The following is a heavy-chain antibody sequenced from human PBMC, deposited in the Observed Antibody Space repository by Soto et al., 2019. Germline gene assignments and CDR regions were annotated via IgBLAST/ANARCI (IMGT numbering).Heavy chain of an antibody. Sequence: LXLSCSASGFDFSSYGIHWIRQAPGKGLEYVSAISSDGGSTYYADSVKGRFTISRDNSKNTLFLQMNSLRAEDTAVYSCVKPPGYSSDSYASYSIWGRGTLVTGSS. J-gene: IGHJ4*02. CDR2: ISSDGGST. CDR1: GFDFSSYG. V-gene: IGHV3-64D*06. CDR3: VKPPGYSSDSYASYSI. D-gene: IGHD3-16*01.